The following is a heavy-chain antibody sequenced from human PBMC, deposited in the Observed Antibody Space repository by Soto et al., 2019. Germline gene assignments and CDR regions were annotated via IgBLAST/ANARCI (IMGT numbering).Heavy chain of an antibody. CDR3: ARDQAGSSHWFDP. CDR2: IVVGSGNT. J-gene: IGHJ5*02. Sequence: CKASGFTFSHSAMQWVRQARGQSLEWIGWIVVGSGNTNYAQKFQGRVTITWDTSTNTVYMELSSLTSEDTALYYCARDQAGSSHWFDPWGRGTLVTVSS. V-gene: IGHV1-58*02. CDR1: GFTFSHSA.